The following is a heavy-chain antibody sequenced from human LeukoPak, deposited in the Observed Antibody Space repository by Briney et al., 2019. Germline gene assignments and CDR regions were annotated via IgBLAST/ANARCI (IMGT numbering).Heavy chain of an antibody. V-gene: IGHV3-30*01. Sequence: GVSLRLSCAASGFTFSSYAMHWVRQAPGKGLEWVAVISYDGSNKYYADSVKGRFTISRDNSKNTLYLQMNSLRAEDTAVYYCARDRLTYYDFWSGYYYYYYMDVWGKGTTVTVSS. J-gene: IGHJ6*03. CDR2: ISYDGSNK. CDR1: GFTFSSYA. CDR3: ARDRLTYYDFWSGYYYYYYMDV. D-gene: IGHD3-3*01.